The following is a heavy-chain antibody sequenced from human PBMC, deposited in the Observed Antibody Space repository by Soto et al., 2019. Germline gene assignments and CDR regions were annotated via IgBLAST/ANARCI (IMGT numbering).Heavy chain of an antibody. CDR1: GGSISSYY. CDR3: AREGDIAVAGTGNDAFDI. J-gene: IGHJ3*02. V-gene: IGHV4-59*01. CDR2: IYYSGST. D-gene: IGHD6-19*01. Sequence: PSETLSLTCTVSGGSISSYYWSWIRQPPGKGLEWIGYIYYSGSTNYNPSLKSRVTISVDTSKNQFSLKLSSVTAADTAVYYCAREGDIAVAGTGNDAFDIWGQGTMVTVSS.